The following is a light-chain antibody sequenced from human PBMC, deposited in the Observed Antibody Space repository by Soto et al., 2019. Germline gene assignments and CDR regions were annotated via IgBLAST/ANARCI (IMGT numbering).Light chain of an antibody. CDR2: GNS. V-gene: IGLV1-40*01. CDR3: QSYDSSLSGYV. J-gene: IGLJ1*01. CDR1: SSNIGAGYD. Sequence: QLVLTQPPSVSGAPGQRVTISCTGSSSNIGAGYDVHWYQPLPGTAPKLLIYGNSNRPSGAPDRFSGSKSGTSASLAITGLQAEDEADYYCQSYDSSLSGYVFGTGTKLTVL.